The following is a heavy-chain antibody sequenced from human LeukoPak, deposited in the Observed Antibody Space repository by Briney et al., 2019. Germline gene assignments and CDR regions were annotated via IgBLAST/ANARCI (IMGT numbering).Heavy chain of an antibody. J-gene: IGHJ4*02. Sequence: AGGSLRLSCAASGFTFSTHWMSWVRQAPGKGLEWVACIKQDGTEKYYVDSVKGRFTTSRDNAKNSLYLQMNSLRAEDTAVYYCARSWGNDYWGQGTLVTVSS. V-gene: IGHV3-7*05. CDR3: ARSWGNDY. CDR1: GFTFSTHW. CDR2: IKQDGTEK. D-gene: IGHD3-16*01.